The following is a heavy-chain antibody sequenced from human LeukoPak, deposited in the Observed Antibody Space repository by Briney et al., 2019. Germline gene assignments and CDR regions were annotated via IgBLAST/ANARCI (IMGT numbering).Heavy chain of an antibody. V-gene: IGHV1-69*13. J-gene: IGHJ5*02. CDR3: VSSSSELFNNWFDP. Sequence: SVKVSCKASGGTFSSYAISWVRQAPGQGLEWMGGIISIFGTANYAQKFQGRVTITADESTITAYMELSSLRYEDAAVYYCVSSSSELFNNWFDPWGQGTLVTVSS. D-gene: IGHD2-21*01. CDR1: GGTFSSYA. CDR2: IISIFGTA.